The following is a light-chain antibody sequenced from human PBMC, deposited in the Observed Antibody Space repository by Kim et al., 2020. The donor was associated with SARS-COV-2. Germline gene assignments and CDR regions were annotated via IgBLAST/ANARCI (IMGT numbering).Light chain of an antibody. CDR1: TSEVETYDF. Sequence: CAGTTSEVETYDFVSWNRQHPDRAPELIIYGVDKRPSGVSNRFSGSKSGNTASLTISGLQAEDEADYYCCSYVGTNTLVFGAGTQLTVL. CDR3: CSYVGTNTLV. CDR2: GVD. V-gene: IGLV2-23*02. J-gene: IGLJ2*01.